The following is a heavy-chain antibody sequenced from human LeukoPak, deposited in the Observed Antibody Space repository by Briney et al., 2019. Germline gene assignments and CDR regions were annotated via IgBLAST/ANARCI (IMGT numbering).Heavy chain of an antibody. V-gene: IGHV1-2*02. Sequence: ASVKVSCKASGYTFTSYYMHWLRQAPGQGLEWMAWINPNSGRTNCAQKFQGRVTMTRDSSINTAFMELSSLRSDDTAMYYCARGGSLDSWGQGTFVTVSS. J-gene: IGHJ4*02. CDR3: ARGGSLDS. CDR2: INPNSGRT. CDR1: GYTFTSYY. D-gene: IGHD5-12*01.